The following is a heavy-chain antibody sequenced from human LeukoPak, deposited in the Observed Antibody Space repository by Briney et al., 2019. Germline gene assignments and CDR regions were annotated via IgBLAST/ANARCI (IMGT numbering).Heavy chain of an antibody. Sequence: SETLSLTCTVSGGSVSSHYWSWIRQPPGEGLEWIGYINYSGSTNYNPSLKSRVTISVDTSRNQFSLRLSSVTTADTAVYYCARGEAYMDVWGKGTTVTVSS. CDR1: GGSVSSHY. CDR3: ARGEAYMDV. J-gene: IGHJ6*03. CDR2: INYSGST. V-gene: IGHV4-59*02.